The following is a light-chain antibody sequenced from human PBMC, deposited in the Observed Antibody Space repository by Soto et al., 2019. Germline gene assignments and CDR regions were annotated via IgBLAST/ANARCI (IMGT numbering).Light chain of an antibody. CDR3: MKHTHWPPT. CDR2: KVS. J-gene: IGKJ1*01. Sequence: DVVIAQSPLSLPVTIGQPASISCRSSQSLVYSDGNTYLHWFQQRPGQSPRRLIYKVSNRDSGVPDRFSGSGSGRDFTLKISRVEAADVGIYYCMKHTHWPPTFGQGTKVEI. V-gene: IGKV2-30*01. CDR1: QSLVYSDGNTY.